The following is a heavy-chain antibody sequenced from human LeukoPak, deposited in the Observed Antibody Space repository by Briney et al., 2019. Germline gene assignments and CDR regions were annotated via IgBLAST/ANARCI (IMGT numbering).Heavy chain of an antibody. Sequence: PGGSLRLSCAASGFTFSSYGMHWVRQAPGKGLEWVAVISYDGSNKYYADSVKGRFTISRDNSKNTLYLQMNSLRAEDTAVYYCAKEELRFLEWLAYPNYSYTGMDVGGQGTTVTVS. CDR2: ISYDGSNK. J-gene: IGHJ6*02. V-gene: IGHV3-30*18. D-gene: IGHD3-3*01. CDR1: GFTFSSYG. CDR3: AKEELRFLEWLAYPNYSYTGMDV.